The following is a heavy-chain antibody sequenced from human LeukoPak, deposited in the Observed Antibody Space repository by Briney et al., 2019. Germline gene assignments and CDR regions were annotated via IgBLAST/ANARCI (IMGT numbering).Heavy chain of an antibody. CDR2: INHSGST. J-gene: IGHJ5*02. V-gene: IGHV4-34*01. D-gene: IGHD6-19*01. CDR1: GGSFSAYY. CDR3: ARGDSSGHNWFDP. Sequence: SETLSLTCTVYGGSFSAYYWSWIRQSPGKGLEWIGEINHSGSTNYNPSLKSRVTISVDTSKNQFSLKLSSVTAADTAVYYCARGDSSGHNWFDPWGQGTLVSVSS.